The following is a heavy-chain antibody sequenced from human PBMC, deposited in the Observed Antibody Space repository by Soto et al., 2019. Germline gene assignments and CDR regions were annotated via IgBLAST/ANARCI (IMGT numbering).Heavy chain of an antibody. V-gene: IGHV1-69*01. J-gene: IGHJ5*02. Sequence: QVQLVQSGAKVKKPGSSVKVSCKASGGTFTNYAINWVRQAPGQGLEWMGGIIPISGAVNYAQKFQGRVTITADESTSTVYMALSSLRSENTAVYYCARTTTAYTWFDLWGQGTLVTVSS. CDR2: IIPISGAV. D-gene: IGHD4-17*01. CDR1: GGTFTNYA. CDR3: ARTTTAYTWFDL.